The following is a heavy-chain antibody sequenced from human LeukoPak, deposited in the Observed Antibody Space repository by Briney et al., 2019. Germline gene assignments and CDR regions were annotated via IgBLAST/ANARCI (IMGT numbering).Heavy chain of an antibody. J-gene: IGHJ6*02. CDR2: IYHSGST. Sequence: PSQTLSLTCAVSGGSISSGGYSWSWIRQPPGKGLEWIGYIYHSGSTYYNPSLKSRVTISVDRSKNQFSLKLSSVTAADTAVYYCARGTTVTTPPYYYYGMDVWGQGTTVTVSS. V-gene: IGHV4-30-2*01. CDR1: GGSISSGGYS. CDR3: ARGTTVTTPPYYYYGMDV. D-gene: IGHD4-17*01.